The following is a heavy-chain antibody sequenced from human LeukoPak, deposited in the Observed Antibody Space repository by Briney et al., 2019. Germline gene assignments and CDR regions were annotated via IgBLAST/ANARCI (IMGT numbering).Heavy chain of an antibody. D-gene: IGHD5-12*01. V-gene: IGHV4-59*01. CDR3: ARGYSGYDFD. Sequence: PSETLSLTCTVSGGSIGTYYWSWIRQPPGKGLEWIGYIYYRGTTNYNPSLMSRVTTSVDTSKNQFSLKVRSVTAADTAVYYCARGYSGYDFDWGQGTLVIVSS. CDR1: GGSIGTYY. CDR2: IYYRGTT. J-gene: IGHJ4*02.